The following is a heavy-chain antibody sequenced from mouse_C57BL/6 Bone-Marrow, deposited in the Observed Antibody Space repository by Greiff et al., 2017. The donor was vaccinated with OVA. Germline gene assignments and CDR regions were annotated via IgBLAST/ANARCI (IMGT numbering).Heavy chain of an antibody. Sequence: VQLQQSGAELVRPGASVKLSCTASGFNIKDDYMHWVKQRPEQGLEWIGWIDPENGDTEYASKFQGKATITADTSSNTAYLQLSSLTSEDTAVYYCTTIYYDYAWFAYWGQVTLVTVSA. CDR2: IDPENGDT. D-gene: IGHD2-4*01. CDR1: GFNIKDDY. V-gene: IGHV14-4*01. J-gene: IGHJ3*01. CDR3: TTIYYDYAWFAY.